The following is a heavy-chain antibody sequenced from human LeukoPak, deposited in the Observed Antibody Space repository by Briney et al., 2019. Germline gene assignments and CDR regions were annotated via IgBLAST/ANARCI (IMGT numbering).Heavy chain of an antibody. CDR3: ATSEDN. J-gene: IGHJ4*02. V-gene: IGHV3-23*01. CDR2: ISGSGVST. CDR1: GFTFSSYG. Sequence: GGSLRLSCAASGFTFSSYGMSWVRQAPGKGLEWVSGISGSGVSTFYANPVKGRFTISRDNSKNTLYLQMNTLRAEDTAVYYCATSEDNWGQGTLVNVSP.